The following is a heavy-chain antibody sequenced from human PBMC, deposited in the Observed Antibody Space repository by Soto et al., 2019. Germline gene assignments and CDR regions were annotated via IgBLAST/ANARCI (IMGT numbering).Heavy chain of an antibody. CDR2: IIPIFGTA. CDR1: GGTFSSYA. CDR3: ARERLTVAGYYYYGMDV. V-gene: IGHV1-69*12. D-gene: IGHD6-19*01. J-gene: IGHJ6*02. Sequence: QVQLVQSGAEVKKPGSSVKVSCKASGGTFSSYAISWVRQAPGQGLEWMGGIIPIFGTANYAQKFQGRVTITADESTSTAYMELSSLRSEDTVVYYCARERLTVAGYYYYGMDVWGQGTTVTVSS.